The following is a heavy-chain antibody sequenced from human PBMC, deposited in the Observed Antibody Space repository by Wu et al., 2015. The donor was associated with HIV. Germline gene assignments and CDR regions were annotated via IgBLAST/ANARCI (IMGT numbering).Heavy chain of an antibody. Sequence: QVQLLQSGAEVKKPGASVMVSCKASGYTFTDYYMYWVRQAPGQRLEWMGWINPNRGGTKYAQKFQGRVTMTRDTAVSTAYMELNSLRSDDTAVYYCARLQSLSGFYSNADYWGQGTLVTVSS. CDR3: ARLQSLSGFYSNADY. CDR2: INPNRGGT. CDR1: GYTFTDYY. J-gene: IGHJ4*02. V-gene: IGHV1-2*02. D-gene: IGHD3-22*01.